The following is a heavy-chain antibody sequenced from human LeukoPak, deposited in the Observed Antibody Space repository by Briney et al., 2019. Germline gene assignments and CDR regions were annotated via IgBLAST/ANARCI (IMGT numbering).Heavy chain of an antibody. CDR1: GGSFSGYY. CDR3: ARNQDIVGPFDY. Sequence: SETLSLTCAVYGGSFSGYYWSWIRQPPGKGLEWIGEINHSGSTNYNPSLKSRVTISVDTSKNQFSLKLSSVTAADTAVYYCARNQDIVGPFDYWGQGTLVTGSS. J-gene: IGHJ4*02. D-gene: IGHD2-15*01. V-gene: IGHV4-34*01. CDR2: INHSGST.